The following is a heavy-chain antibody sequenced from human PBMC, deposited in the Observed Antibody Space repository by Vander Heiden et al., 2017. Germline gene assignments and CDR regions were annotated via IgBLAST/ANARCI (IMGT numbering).Heavy chain of an antibody. Sequence: QVQLQESPPGPVKPSQTLSLTSIVSGVSVSSCGYYWSWIRQHPGKGLEWIVYIYYSGSTYYNPPLKRRVTISVDTSKNQFSLKLSAVTAAATAVYFCARVECNDDGDHNWFDPWGQGTLVSVPS. CDR3: ARVECNDDGDHNWFDP. J-gene: IGHJ5*02. CDR1: GVSVSSCGYY. V-gene: IGHV4-31*03. D-gene: IGHD4-17*01. CDR2: IYYSGST.